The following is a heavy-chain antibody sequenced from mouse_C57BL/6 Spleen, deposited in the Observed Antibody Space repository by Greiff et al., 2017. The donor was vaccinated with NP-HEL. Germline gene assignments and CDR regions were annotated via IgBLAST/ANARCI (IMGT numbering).Heavy chain of an antibody. Sequence: QVQLQQSGAELARPGASVKLSCKASSYTFTSYGISWVKQRTGQGLEWIGEIYPRSGNTYYTEKFKGKATLHAVKASSAAYMERHSLTSEDTAVYFCARGDPAWFAYWGQGTLVTVSA. CDR2: IYPRSGNT. CDR1: SYTFTSYG. CDR3: ARGDPAWFAY. D-gene: IGHD3-3*01. J-gene: IGHJ3*01. V-gene: IGHV1-81*01.